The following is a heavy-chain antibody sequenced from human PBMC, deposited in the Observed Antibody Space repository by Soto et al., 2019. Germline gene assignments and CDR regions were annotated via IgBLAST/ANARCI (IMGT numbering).Heavy chain of an antibody. D-gene: IGHD5-18*01. J-gene: IGHJ5*02. V-gene: IGHV1-46*01. CDR1: GYTFTRDQ. Sequence: ASVKVSCKASGYTFTRDQIHWVREAPGQGLEWMGMIDPSGGKTNYAQKFQGRVTMTRDTSTSTVYMALSSLRSEDTAIYFCARVMRSLLSITALDTWGQGTLVTVSS. CDR2: IDPSGGKT. CDR3: ARVMRSLLSITALDT.